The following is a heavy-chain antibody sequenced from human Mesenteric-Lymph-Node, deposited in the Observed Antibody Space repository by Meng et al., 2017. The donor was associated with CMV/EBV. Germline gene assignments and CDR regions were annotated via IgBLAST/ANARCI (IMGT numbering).Heavy chain of an antibody. J-gene: IGHJ4*02. Sequence: SLKIFCAASGFTFDDYAMHWVRPAPGKGLEWVSGISWNSGSIGYADSVKGRFTISRDNAKNSLYLQMNSLRAEDTALYYCAKDISAVPHLHFDYWGQGTLVTVSS. CDR1: GFTFDDYA. V-gene: IGHV3-9*01. D-gene: IGHD2-2*01. CDR3: AKDISAVPHLHFDY. CDR2: ISWNSGSI.